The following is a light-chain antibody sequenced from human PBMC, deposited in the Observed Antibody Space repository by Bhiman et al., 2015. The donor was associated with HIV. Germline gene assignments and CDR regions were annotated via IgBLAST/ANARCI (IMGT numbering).Light chain of an antibody. CDR3: QLWDSSRGHVI. CDR1: KLGNKY. CDR2: FDR. J-gene: IGLJ2*01. Sequence: SFDLTQPPSVSVSPGQTGSITCSGDKLGNKYASWYQQKPGQSPVLVMYFDRDRPSVIPDRFSGSKSGNTATLTISRVEAGDEADYYCQLWDSSRGHVIFGGGTKLTVV. V-gene: IGLV3-1*01.